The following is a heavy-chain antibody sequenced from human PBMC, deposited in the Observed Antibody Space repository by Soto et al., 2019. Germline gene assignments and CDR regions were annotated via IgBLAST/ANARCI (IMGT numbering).Heavy chain of an antibody. CDR2: IYYNGNT. CDR3: ARDDSHQTTWWLDP. D-gene: IGHD4-17*01. Sequence: SETLSLTCTVSGGSISSSNYYWGWIRQPPGKGLEWIGTIYYNGNTYYNPSLKSRVTISVDTSKNQFSLKLSSVTAADTAVYYCARDDSHQTTWWLDPWGKGTLVTVSS. J-gene: IGHJ5*02. CDR1: GGSISSSNYY. V-gene: IGHV4-39*07.